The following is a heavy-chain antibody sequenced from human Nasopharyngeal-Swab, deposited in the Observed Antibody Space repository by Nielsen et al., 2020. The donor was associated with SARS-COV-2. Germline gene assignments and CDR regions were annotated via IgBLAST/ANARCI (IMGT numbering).Heavy chain of an antibody. V-gene: IGHV3-73*01. J-gene: IGHJ4*02. CDR3: TRCGGGCYSGRDY. D-gene: IGHD2-15*01. CDR1: GFTFSDSA. CDR2: FRSKGNNYAT. Sequence: GGSLRLSCAASGFTFSDSAIHWVRQASGKGLEWVGRFRSKGNNYATAYSASVKGRFIIFRDDPTNTAYLHMNSLKTEDTAMYYCTRCGGGCYSGRDYWGQGTLVTVSS.